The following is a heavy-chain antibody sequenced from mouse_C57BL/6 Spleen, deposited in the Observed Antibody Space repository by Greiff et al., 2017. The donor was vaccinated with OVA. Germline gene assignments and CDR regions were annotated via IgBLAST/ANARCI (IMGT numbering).Heavy chain of an antibody. CDR1: GYTFTSYW. CDR2: IDPNSGGT. Sequence: QVQLQQPGAELVKPGASVKLSCKASGYTFTSYWMHWVKQRPGRGLEWIGRIDPNSGGTKYNEKFKSKATLTVDKPSSTAYMQLSSLTSEDSAVYYCASPLFITTVGATDYWGQGTTLTVSS. V-gene: IGHV1-72*01. CDR3: ASPLFITTVGATDY. J-gene: IGHJ2*01. D-gene: IGHD1-1*01.